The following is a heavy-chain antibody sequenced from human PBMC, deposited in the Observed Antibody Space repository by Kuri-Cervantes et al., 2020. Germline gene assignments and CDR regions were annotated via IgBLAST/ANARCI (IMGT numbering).Heavy chain of an antibody. V-gene: IGHV4-39*07. CDR2: INHSGST. J-gene: IGHJ3*02. CDR3: ARGRDDAFDI. Sequence: SETLSLTCTVSGGSISSSSYYWSWIRQPPGKGLEWIGEINHSGSTNYNPSLKSRVTISVDTSKNQFSLKLSSVTAADTAVYYCARGRDDAFDIWGQGTMVTVSS. CDR1: GGSISSSSYY.